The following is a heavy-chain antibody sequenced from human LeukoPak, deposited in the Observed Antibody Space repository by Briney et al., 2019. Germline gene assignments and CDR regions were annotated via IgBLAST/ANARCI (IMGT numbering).Heavy chain of an antibody. CDR2: ISSSSSYI. CDR1: GFTFSSYS. D-gene: IGHD3-22*01. V-gene: IGHV3-21*01. CDR3: ARNPMTLGGMDV. Sequence: PGGSLRLSCAASGFTFSSYSMNWVRQAPGKGLEWVSSISSSSSYIYYADSVKGRFTISRDNAKNSLYLQMNSLRAEDTAVYYCARNPMTLGGMDVWGQGTTVTVSS. J-gene: IGHJ6*02.